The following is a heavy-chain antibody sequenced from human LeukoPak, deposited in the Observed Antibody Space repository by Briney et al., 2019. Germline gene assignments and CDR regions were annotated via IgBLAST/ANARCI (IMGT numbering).Heavy chain of an antibody. D-gene: IGHD3-22*01. V-gene: IGHV3-7*03. CDR1: GFTFSGHW. J-gene: IGHJ4*02. CDR2: IKGDGSKK. Sequence: GGSLRLSCAASGFTFSGHWMTWLRQAPGKGLEWVANIKGDGSKKNYVDSVKGRFTISRDNAKDSLYLQMTSLRAEDTAMYYCATPLDYYDTSGFHQGGDWGQGTLVIVSS. CDR3: ATPLDYYDTSGFHQGGD.